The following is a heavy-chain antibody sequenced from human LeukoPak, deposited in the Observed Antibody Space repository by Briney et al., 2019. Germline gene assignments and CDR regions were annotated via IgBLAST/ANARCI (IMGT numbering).Heavy chain of an antibody. CDR3: AKDPSKYCSSTSCYLGIDY. V-gene: IGHV3-7*01. J-gene: IGHJ4*02. Sequence: GGSLRLSCAASGFTFSNYWMSWVRQAPGKGLEWVANIKQDGSEKYYVDSVKGRFTISRDNAKNSLYLQMNSLRAEDTAVYYCAKDPSKYCSSTSCYLGIDYWGQGTLVTVSS. CDR2: IKQDGSEK. CDR1: GFTFSNYW. D-gene: IGHD2-2*01.